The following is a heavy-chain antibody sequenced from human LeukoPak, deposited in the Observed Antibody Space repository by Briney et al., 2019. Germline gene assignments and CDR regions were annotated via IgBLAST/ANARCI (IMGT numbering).Heavy chain of an antibody. V-gene: IGHV3-23*01. D-gene: IGHD3-3*01. Sequence: PGGSLRLSCAASGFTFSSYAMSWVRQAPGKGLEWVSAISGSGGSTYYADSVKGRFTISRDNSKNTLYLQMNSLRAEDTAVYYCAKATFDVYDFWSGYYEGVDYWGQGTPVTVSS. CDR1: GFTFSSYA. CDR3: AKATFDVYDFWSGYYEGVDY. J-gene: IGHJ4*02. CDR2: ISGSGGST.